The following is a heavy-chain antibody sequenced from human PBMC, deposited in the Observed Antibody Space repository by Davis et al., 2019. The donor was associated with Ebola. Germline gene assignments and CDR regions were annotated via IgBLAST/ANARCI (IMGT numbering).Heavy chain of an antibody. CDR2: INPNSGGT. V-gene: IGHV1-2*04. CDR1: GYTFTGYY. J-gene: IGHJ6*02. CDR3: ARDQVATYSYYYYGMDV. D-gene: IGHD5-12*01. Sequence: ASVKVSCKASGYTFTGYYMHWVRQAPGQGLEWMGWINPNSGGTNYAQKFQGWVTMTRDTSISTAYMELSRLRSDDTAVYYCARDQVATYSYYYYGMDVWGQGTTVTVSS.